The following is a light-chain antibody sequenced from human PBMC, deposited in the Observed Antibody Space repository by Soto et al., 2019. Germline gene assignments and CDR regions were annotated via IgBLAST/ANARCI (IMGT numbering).Light chain of an antibody. CDR1: SSDVGAFNY. J-gene: IGLJ1*01. V-gene: IGLV2-14*01. CDR2: QVS. Sequence: QSVLTQPASVSGSPGQSIIISCTGTSSDVGAFNYVSWYQQHPGKAPQLMIFQVSNRASGVSNRFSGSKSGDTASPTISGLQAEDEADYYCSSYTTSSTLYVI. CDR3: SSYTTSSTLYV.